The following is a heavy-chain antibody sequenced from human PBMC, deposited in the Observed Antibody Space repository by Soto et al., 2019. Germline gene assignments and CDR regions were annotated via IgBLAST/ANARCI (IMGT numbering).Heavy chain of an antibody. D-gene: IGHD3-16*02. J-gene: IGHJ5*02. Sequence: SETLSLTCAVSGGSISSGGYSWSWIRQPPGKGLEWIGYIYHSGSTYYNPSLKSRVTISVDRSKNQFSLKLSSVTAADTAVYYCARGVRRLGELSSNWFDPWGQGTLVTVSS. CDR3: ARGVRRLGELSSNWFDP. V-gene: IGHV4-30-2*01. CDR2: IYHSGST. CDR1: GGSISSGGYS.